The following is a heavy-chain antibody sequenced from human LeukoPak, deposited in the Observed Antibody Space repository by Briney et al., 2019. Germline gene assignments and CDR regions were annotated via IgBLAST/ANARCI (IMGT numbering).Heavy chain of an antibody. J-gene: IGHJ4*02. CDR2: MNPNSGNT. Sequence: ASVKVSCKASGYTFTSYDINWVRQATGQGLEWMGWMNPNSGNTGYAQKFQGRVTMTTDTSTSTAYTELRSLRSDDTAVYYCATGYSYGLNYFDYWGQGTLVTVSS. CDR3: ATGYSYGLNYFDY. D-gene: IGHD5-18*01. V-gene: IGHV1-8*01. CDR1: GYTFTSYD.